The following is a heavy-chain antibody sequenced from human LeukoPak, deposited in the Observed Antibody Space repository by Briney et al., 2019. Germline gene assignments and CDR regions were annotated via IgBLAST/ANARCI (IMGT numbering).Heavy chain of an antibody. V-gene: IGHV4-59*11. D-gene: IGHD5-18*01. CDR2: VYYTGTT. CDR1: GASISAHY. J-gene: IGHJ5*02. Sequence: SETLSLTCTVSGASISAHYWSWIRQPPGKGLEYIGDVYYTGTTNYNPSPQSRVTISVDTSKNQFSLRLTSVTAADTAVYFCARDGYSYGLGWFDPWGQGTLVTVSS. CDR3: ARDGYSYGLGWFDP.